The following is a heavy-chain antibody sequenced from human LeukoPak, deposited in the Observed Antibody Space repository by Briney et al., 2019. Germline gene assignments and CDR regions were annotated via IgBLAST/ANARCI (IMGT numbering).Heavy chain of an antibody. CDR2: IYHSGST. V-gene: IGHV4-30-2*01. CDR3: ARFASTWFYFDY. CDR1: GGSISSGGYS. Sequence: SETLSLTCAVSGGSISSGGYSWSWIRQPPGKGLEWIGYIYHSGSTNYNPSPKSRVTISVDRSKNQFSLKLSSVTAADTAVYYCARFASTWFYFDYWGQGSLVTVSS. J-gene: IGHJ4*02. D-gene: IGHD6-13*01.